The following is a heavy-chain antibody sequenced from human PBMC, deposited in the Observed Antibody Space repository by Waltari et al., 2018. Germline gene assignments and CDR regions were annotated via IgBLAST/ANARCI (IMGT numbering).Heavy chain of an antibody. CDR1: GYNFGSHG. Sequence: VQLEQSGAEVKRPGAAVKISCKTSGYNFGSHGISWLRQAPGQGPEGMGWVSGYNSDTIDAQTFQGRLALSTDASTKTAYMNLWSLRSDDTAIYYCVKDLNIVTEYWKMPFDSWGQGTQVTVSS. V-gene: IGHV1-18*01. CDR2: VSGYNSDT. J-gene: IGHJ5*01. CDR3: VKDLNIVTEYWKMPFDS. D-gene: IGHD3-9*01.